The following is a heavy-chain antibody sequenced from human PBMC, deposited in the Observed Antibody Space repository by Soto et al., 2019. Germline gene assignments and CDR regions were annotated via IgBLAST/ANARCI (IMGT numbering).Heavy chain of an antibody. CDR3: ARVYRITMVRGELSEY. Sequence: QVQLVQSGAEVKKPGASVKVSCKASGYTFTSYGISWVRQAPGQGLEWMGWISAYNGNTNYAQKLQGRLTMTTDTSTSTASMELRSLRSDDTAVYYCARVYRITMVRGELSEYWGQGTLVTVSS. CDR1: GYTFTSYG. CDR2: ISAYNGNT. J-gene: IGHJ4*02. V-gene: IGHV1-18*01. D-gene: IGHD3-10*01.